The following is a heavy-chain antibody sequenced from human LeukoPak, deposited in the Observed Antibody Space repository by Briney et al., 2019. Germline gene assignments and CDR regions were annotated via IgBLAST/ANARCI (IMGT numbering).Heavy chain of an antibody. V-gene: IGHV1-69*13. Sequence: SVKVSCKASGYTFTSYYMHWVRQAPGQGLEWMGGIIPIFGKANYAQKFQGRVTITADESTSTAYMELSSLRSEDTAVYYCARSRRVRYCSNISCYAGFFEYWGQGTLVTVSS. J-gene: IGHJ4*02. CDR2: IIPIFGKA. CDR3: ARSRRVRYCSNISCYAGFFEY. CDR1: GYTFTSYY. D-gene: IGHD2-2*01.